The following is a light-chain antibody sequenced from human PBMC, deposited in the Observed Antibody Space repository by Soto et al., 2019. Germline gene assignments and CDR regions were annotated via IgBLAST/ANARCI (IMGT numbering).Light chain of an antibody. CDR3: SSYTSSSTPLYV. CDR2: DVS. J-gene: IGLJ1*01. V-gene: IGLV2-14*01. Sequence: QSVLTQPASVSGSPGQSITISCTGTSSDVGGYNYVSWYQQHPGKAPKLMIYDVSNRPSGVSNRFSGSKSGNTASLTISGLQAEDEADYYCSSYTSSSTPLYVCGTGTKVTGL. CDR1: SSDVGGYNY.